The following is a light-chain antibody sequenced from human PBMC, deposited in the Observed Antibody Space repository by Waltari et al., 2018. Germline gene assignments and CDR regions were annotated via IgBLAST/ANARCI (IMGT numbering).Light chain of an antibody. CDR3: QQSYSTPWT. V-gene: IGKV1-39*01. J-gene: IGKJ1*01. CDR1: QSISSY. CDR2: AAS. Sequence: DIQMTQSPSSLSASVGDRVTITCRASQSISSYLNWYQQKQGKAPKLLISAASSLQSGVPSRFSGSASGTDFTLTISSLQPEDFATYYCQQSYSTPWTFGQGTKVEIK.